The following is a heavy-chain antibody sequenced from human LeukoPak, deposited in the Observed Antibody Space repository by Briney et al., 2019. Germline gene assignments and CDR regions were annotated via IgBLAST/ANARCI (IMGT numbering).Heavy chain of an antibody. CDR1: GGSISSYY. CDR2: VYYSGST. J-gene: IGHJ4*02. Sequence: PSETLSLTCTVSGGSISSYYWSWIRQPPGKGLEWIGYVYYSGSTNYNPSLKSRVTISVDTSKNQFSLKLSSVTAADTAVYYCARDSSGSFDYWGQGTLVTVSS. CDR3: ARDSSGSFDY. D-gene: IGHD3-22*01. V-gene: IGHV4-59*01.